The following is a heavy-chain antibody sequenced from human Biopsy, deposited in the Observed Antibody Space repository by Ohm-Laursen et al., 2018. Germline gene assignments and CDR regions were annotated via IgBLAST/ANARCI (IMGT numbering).Heavy chain of an antibody. Sequence: ASVKVSCKASGYTLTSYGINWVRQAPGQGLEWMGWISTYNGDTNYAQRLQGRVTVTTDTSTSTAYMELRGLRSDDTAVYYCARDDYYYDLDVWGQGTTVTVSS. CDR1: GYTLTSYG. CDR3: ARDDYYYDLDV. J-gene: IGHJ6*02. CDR2: ISTYNGDT. V-gene: IGHV1-18*01.